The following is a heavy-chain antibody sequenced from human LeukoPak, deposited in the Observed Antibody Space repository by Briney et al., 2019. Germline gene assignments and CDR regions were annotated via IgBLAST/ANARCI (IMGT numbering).Heavy chain of an antibody. D-gene: IGHD6-19*01. J-gene: IGHJ4*02. Sequence: PSETLSLTCAVYGGSFSGYYWSWIRQPPGKGLEWIGEINHSGSTNYNPSLKGRVTISVDTSKNQFSLKLSSVTAADTAVYYCAREPGIAVAGTGYYFDYWGQGTLVTVSS. V-gene: IGHV4-34*01. CDR2: INHSGST. CDR1: GGSFSGYY. CDR3: AREPGIAVAGTGYYFDY.